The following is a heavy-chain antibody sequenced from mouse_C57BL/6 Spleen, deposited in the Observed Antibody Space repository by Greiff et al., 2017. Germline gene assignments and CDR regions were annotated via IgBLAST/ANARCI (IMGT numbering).Heavy chain of an antibody. CDR2: IHPNSGST. Sequence: QVQLQQPGAELVKPGASVKLSCKASGYTFTSYWMHWVKQRPGQGLEWIGMIHPNSGSTNYNEKFKSKATLTVDKSSSTAYMQLSSLTSEDSAVYYCARRVYGSSSSFDYWGQGTTLTVSS. J-gene: IGHJ2*01. CDR3: ARRVYGSSSSFDY. CDR1: GYTFTSYW. V-gene: IGHV1-64*01. D-gene: IGHD1-1*01.